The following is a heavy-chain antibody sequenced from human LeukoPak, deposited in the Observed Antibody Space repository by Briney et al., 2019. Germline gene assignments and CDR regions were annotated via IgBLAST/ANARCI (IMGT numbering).Heavy chain of an antibody. V-gene: IGHV3-23*01. Sequence: GGTLRLSCAASGFTFSSYGMSWVRQAPGKGVEWVSAISGSGGSTYYADSVKGRFTISRDNSKNTLYLQMNSLRAEDTAVYYCARQSPMVRGVTHNYFDYWGQGTLVTVSS. CDR2: ISGSGGST. CDR3: ARQSPMVRGVTHNYFDY. D-gene: IGHD3-10*01. J-gene: IGHJ4*02. CDR1: GFTFSSYG.